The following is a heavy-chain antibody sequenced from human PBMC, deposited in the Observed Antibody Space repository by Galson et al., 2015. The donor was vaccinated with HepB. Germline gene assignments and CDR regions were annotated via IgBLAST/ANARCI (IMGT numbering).Heavy chain of an antibody. CDR3: ARDISITIVRPYMDV. D-gene: IGHD3-3*01. V-gene: IGHV1-46*01. CDR2: INPSGGST. Sequence: SVKVSCKASGYTFTSYYMHWVRQAPGQGLEWMGIINPSGGSTSYAQKFQGRVTMTRDTSTSTVYMELSSLRSEDTAVYYCARDISITIVRPYMDVWGKGTTVTVSS. J-gene: IGHJ6*03. CDR1: GYTFTSYY.